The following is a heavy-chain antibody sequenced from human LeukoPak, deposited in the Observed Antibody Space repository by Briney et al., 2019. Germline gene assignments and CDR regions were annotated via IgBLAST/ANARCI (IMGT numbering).Heavy chain of an antibody. CDR2: IFYSGGT. J-gene: IGHJ4*02. CDR1: GGAINNFY. D-gene: IGHD6-13*01. V-gene: IGHV4-59*12. CDR3: ARDILATSIAAPYY. Sequence: SETLSLTCTVSGGAINNFYWSWIRQPPGKGLEWIGYIFYSGGTNYNPSLKSRVTISVDTSKNQFSLRLSSVNAADTAVYYCARDILATSIAAPYYWGQGTLVTVSS.